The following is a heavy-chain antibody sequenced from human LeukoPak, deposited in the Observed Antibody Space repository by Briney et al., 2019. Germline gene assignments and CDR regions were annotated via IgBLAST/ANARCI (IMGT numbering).Heavy chain of an antibody. J-gene: IGHJ4*02. V-gene: IGHV3-48*01. CDR3: AREAGSADY. D-gene: IGHD6-25*01. Sequence: GGSLRLSCSASGFAFSSYGTNWVRQAPGKGLEWVSYISASSGTIFYADSVKGRFTVSRDNAKNSLYLQMNSLRAEDTGVYYCAREAGSADYWGQGTLVTVSS. CDR1: GFAFSSYG. CDR2: ISASSGTI.